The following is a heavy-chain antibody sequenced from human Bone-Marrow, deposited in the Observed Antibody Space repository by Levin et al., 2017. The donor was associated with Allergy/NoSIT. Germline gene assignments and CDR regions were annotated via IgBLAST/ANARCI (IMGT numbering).Heavy chain of an antibody. J-gene: IGHJ3*02. Sequence: GASVKVSCAASGFTFTSYWLHWVRQAPGKGLVWVSRIDNDGSDRIYSDSVKGRFTISRDNAKNTVFLQMNSLRADDTAVYYCARGGFHHGFDIWGQGTMVTVSS. CDR3: ARGGFHHGFDI. CDR1: GFTFTSYW. CDR2: IDNDGSDR. V-gene: IGHV3-74*01. D-gene: IGHD3-16*01.